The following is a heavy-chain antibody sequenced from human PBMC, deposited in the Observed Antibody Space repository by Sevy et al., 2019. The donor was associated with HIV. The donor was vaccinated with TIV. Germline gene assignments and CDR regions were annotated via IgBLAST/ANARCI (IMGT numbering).Heavy chain of an antibody. CDR3: AKDTSGWYDALDQ. CDR2: ISPNGATS. CDR1: GFTFGYFA. Sequence: SLRLSCEVSGFTFGYFAMSWVRQAPGKGLEWVSGISPNGATSHYAASFRGRFTISRDNSKNRMYLQMSSLRAEDTAQYYCAKDTSGWYDALDQWGQGTLVTVSS. J-gene: IGHJ4*02. D-gene: IGHD6-19*01. V-gene: IGHV3-23*01.